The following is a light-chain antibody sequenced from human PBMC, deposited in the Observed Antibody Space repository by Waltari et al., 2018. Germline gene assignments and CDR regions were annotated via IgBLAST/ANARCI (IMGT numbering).Light chain of an antibody. Sequence: QSALTQPASVSGSPGQSITISCTGTSSNVGGYNYFSWYQQHPGKAPKLMIYEVSNRPSGVSNRFSGSKSGNTASLTISGLQAEDEADYYCSSYTSSSPLFGGGTKLTVL. V-gene: IGLV2-14*01. CDR2: EVS. J-gene: IGLJ3*02. CDR3: SSYTSSSPL. CDR1: SSNVGGYNY.